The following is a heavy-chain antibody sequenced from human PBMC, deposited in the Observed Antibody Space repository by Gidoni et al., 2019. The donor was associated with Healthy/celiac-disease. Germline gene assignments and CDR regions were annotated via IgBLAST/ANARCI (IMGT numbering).Heavy chain of an antibody. J-gene: IGHJ3*02. CDR2: ISGSGGST. CDR1: EFAFSSYA. CDR3: AKVHDSSGYYYSVAFDI. V-gene: IGHV3-23*01. D-gene: IGHD3-22*01. Sequence: EVQLLESGGGLVQPGGSLRLSCAASEFAFSSYAMSWVRQAPGKGLEWVSAISGSGGSTYYADSVKGRFTISRDNSKNTLYLQMNSLRAEDTAVYYCAKVHDSSGYYYSVAFDIWGQGTMVTVSS.